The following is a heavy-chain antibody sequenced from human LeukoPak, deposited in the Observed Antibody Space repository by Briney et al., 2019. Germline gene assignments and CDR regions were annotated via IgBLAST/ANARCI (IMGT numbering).Heavy chain of an antibody. J-gene: IGHJ4*02. Sequence: SDTLSLTCTVSGVSISYNYWSWIRQPPGKGLEWIGQIFYTGTTEYNPSLKCRVSMSLDTSQNQFSLRLSSVTAGDTAVYYCARQHGGNYLDLWGQGTLVTVSS. CDR3: ARQHGGNYLDL. CDR2: IFYTGTT. V-gene: IGHV4-59*07. CDR1: GVSISYNY. D-gene: IGHD4-23*01.